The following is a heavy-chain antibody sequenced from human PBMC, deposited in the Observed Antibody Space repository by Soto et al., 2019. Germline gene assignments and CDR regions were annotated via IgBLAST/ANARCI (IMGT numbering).Heavy chain of an antibody. CDR1: GYTFTSYY. V-gene: IGHV1-46*01. J-gene: IGHJ5*02. CDR2: IKPSGGST. D-gene: IGHD6-13*01. Sequence: GASVKVSCKASGYTFTSYYMHWVRQAPGQGLEGMGIIKPSGGSTSYAQKCQGRVTMTRDKSTSTVYMELSSLRSEDKAVDYCARQSAGTGWNDRLSGWFDPWGQGTLVTVSS. CDR3: ARQSAGTGWNDRLSGWFDP.